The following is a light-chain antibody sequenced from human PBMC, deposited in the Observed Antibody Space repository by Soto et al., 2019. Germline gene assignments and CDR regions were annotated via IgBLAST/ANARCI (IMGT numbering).Light chain of an antibody. Sequence: EIVLTQSPGTLSLSPGERATLSCRASQSISSPYLAWYQQKPGQAPRLLIYGTSTRATGIPDRFSGSGSGTDFTLTINRLEPEDFAVYYCKQYADSPRTFGQGTKVEIK. CDR3: KQYADSPRT. J-gene: IGKJ1*01. CDR1: QSISSPY. V-gene: IGKV3-20*01. CDR2: GTS.